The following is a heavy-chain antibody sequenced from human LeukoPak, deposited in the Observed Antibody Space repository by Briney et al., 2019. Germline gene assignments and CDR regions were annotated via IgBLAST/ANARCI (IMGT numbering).Heavy chain of an antibody. CDR3: ARSHFDAFDI. Sequence: GGSLRLSCAASGFTFSSYAMHWVRQAPGKGLEWVAVISYDGSNKYYADSVQGRFTISRDNSKNTLYLQMNSLRAEDTAVYYCARSHFDAFDIWGQGTMVTVSS. CDR1: GFTFSSYA. V-gene: IGHV3-30*04. CDR2: ISYDGSNK. J-gene: IGHJ3*02.